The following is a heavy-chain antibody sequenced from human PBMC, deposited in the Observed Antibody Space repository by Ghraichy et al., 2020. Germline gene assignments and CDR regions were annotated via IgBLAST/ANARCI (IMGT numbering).Heavy chain of an antibody. CDR1: GFTFSDYT. CDR2: ITYSSSYI. J-gene: IGHJ3*02. D-gene: IGHD2-8*01. V-gene: IGHV3-21*01. CDR3: VLMGSNSRSHAFDI. Sequence: GGSLRLSCAASGFTFSDYTMNWVRQAPGKGLEWVSSITYSSSYIYYADSVKGRFTISRDNAKKSLYLHMSSLRPEDTAVYYCVLMGSNSRSHAFDIWGQGTMVTVSS.